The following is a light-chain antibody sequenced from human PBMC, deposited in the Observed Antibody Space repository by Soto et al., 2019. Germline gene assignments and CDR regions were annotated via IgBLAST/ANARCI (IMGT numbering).Light chain of an antibody. V-gene: IGLV2-23*02. CDR2: EVT. CDR3: CSYAGSSTSLV. Sequence: QSALTQPASVAGSPGQSITISCTGTSSDIGNYDLVSWYQQYPGKAPKLMIYEVTERPSGVSNRFSGSKSGNTASLTISGLQAEDEADYYCCSYAGSSTSLVLGGGTQLTVL. CDR1: SSDIGNYDL. J-gene: IGLJ3*02.